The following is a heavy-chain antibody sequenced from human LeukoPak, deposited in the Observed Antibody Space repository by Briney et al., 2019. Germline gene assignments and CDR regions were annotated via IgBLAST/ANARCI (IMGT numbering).Heavy chain of an antibody. V-gene: IGHV4-39*07. J-gene: IGHJ6*03. CDR1: GGSISSSSYY. D-gene: IGHD3-3*01. Sequence: SETLSLTCTVSGGSISSSSYYWGWIRQPPGKGLEWIGSIYYSGSTYYNPSLKSRVTISVDTSKNQFSLKLSSVTAADTAVYYCARGGGFWSGYYLDYYYYMDVWAKGPRSPSP. CDR2: IYYSGST. CDR3: ARGGGFWSGYYLDYYYYMDV.